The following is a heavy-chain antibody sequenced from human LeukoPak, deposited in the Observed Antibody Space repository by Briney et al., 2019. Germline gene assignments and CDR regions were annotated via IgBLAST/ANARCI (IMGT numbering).Heavy chain of an antibody. CDR2: VYTSGST. CDR3: ARLNKPGWFDP. CDR1: GGSITIYY. Sequence: SETLSLTCTVSGGSITIYYWSWIRQPAGKGLEWIGRVYTSGSTNYNPSLKSRVTMSVDTSKNQFSLKLTSVTAADTAVYYCARLNKPGWFDPWGQGTLVTVSS. V-gene: IGHV4-4*07. J-gene: IGHJ5*02. D-gene: IGHD1-14*01.